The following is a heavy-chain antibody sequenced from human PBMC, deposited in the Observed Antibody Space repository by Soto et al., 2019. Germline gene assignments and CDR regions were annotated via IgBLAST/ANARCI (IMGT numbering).Heavy chain of an antibody. D-gene: IGHD3-22*01. CDR2: IWYDGSNK. Sequence: QVQLVESGGGVVQPGRSLRLSCAASGFTFSSYGMHWVRQAPGKGLEWVAVIWYDGSNKYYADSVKGRFTISRDNSKNTXXLQMNSLRAEDTAVYYCARMLLSVDSSGYRYYFDYWGQGTLVTVSS. CDR3: ARMLLSVDSSGYRYYFDY. J-gene: IGHJ4*02. CDR1: GFTFSSYG. V-gene: IGHV3-33*01.